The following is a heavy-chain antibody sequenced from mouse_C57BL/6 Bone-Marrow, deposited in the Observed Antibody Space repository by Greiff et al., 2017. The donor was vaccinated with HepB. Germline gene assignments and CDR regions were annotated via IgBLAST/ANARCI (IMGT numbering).Heavy chain of an antibody. J-gene: IGHJ1*03. Sequence: EVKLMESGGGLVKPGGSLKLSCAASGFTFSSYAMSWVRQTPEKRLEWVATISDGGSYTYYPDNVKGRFTISRDNAKNNLYLQMSHLKSEDTAMYYCAYYGSSYWYFDVWGTGTTVTVSS. CDR2: ISDGGSYT. CDR3: AYYGSSYWYFDV. V-gene: IGHV5-4*03. D-gene: IGHD1-1*01. CDR1: GFTFSSYA.